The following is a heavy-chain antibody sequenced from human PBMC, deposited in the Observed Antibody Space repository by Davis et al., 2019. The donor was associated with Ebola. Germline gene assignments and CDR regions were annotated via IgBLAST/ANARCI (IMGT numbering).Heavy chain of an antibody. CDR1: GGSFSGYY. D-gene: IGHD3-10*01. J-gene: IGHJ4*02. Sequence: SETLSLTCAVYGGSFSGYYWTWIQQSPGKGLEWIGEVNQSGGASYNPSLTSRVTISVDSSTNHLSLRLTSVTAADTAVYYCARGLYGRRLRFWGQGTLVTVSS. CDR2: VNQSGGA. V-gene: IGHV4-34*01. CDR3: ARGLYGRRLRF.